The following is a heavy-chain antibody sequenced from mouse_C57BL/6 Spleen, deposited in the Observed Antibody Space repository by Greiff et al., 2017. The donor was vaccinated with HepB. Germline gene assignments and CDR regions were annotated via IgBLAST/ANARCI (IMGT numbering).Heavy chain of an antibody. V-gene: IGHV1-82*01. Sequence: VQLQQSGPELVKPGASVKISCKASGYAFSSSWMNWVKQRPGKGLEWIGRIYPGDGDTNYNGKFKGKATLTADKSSSTAYMQLSSLTSEDSAVYFCAPITTVVPYAMDYWGQGTSVTVSS. CDR2: IYPGDGDT. J-gene: IGHJ4*01. CDR3: APITTVVPYAMDY. D-gene: IGHD1-1*01. CDR1: GYAFSSSW.